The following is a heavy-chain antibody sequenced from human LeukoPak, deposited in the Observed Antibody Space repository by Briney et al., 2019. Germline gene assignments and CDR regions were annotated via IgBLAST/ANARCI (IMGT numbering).Heavy chain of an antibody. J-gene: IGHJ4*02. D-gene: IGHD6-13*01. CDR3: ARGPFAAAALVEDY. Sequence: ASVKVSCKASGYTFTGYYMHWVRQAPGQGLEWMGWINPNSGGTNCAQKFQGRVTMTRDTSISTAYMELSRLRSDDTAVYYCARGPFAAAALVEDYWGQGTLVTVSS. CDR1: GYTFTGYY. CDR2: INPNSGGT. V-gene: IGHV1-2*02.